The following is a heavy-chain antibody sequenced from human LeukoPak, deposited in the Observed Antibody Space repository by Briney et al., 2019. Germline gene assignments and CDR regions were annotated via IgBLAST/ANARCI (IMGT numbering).Heavy chain of an antibody. Sequence: PGGSLRLSCAASGFTFSRYTMSWVRQAPGKGLEWVSDVSTSGGSTYYADSVKGRFTISRDNAKNTLHLQMNSLRAEDTAIYFCAKQAYDSPRTDFDYWGQGTPVTVSS. D-gene: IGHD3-22*01. CDR2: VSTSGGST. J-gene: IGHJ4*02. CDR1: GFTFSRYT. V-gene: IGHV3-23*01. CDR3: AKQAYDSPRTDFDY.